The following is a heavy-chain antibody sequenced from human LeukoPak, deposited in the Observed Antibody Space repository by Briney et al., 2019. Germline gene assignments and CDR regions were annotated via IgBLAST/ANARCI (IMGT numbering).Heavy chain of an antibody. CDR3: ARDSGVYYGWFDP. D-gene: IGHD3-22*01. J-gene: IGHJ5*02. CDR1: GFTFSSYA. Sequence: GRSLRLSCEASGFTFSSYAMSWVRQAPGKGLEWVSAISGSGGSTYYADSVKGRFTISRDNSKNTLYLQMNSLRAEDTAVYYCARDSGVYYGWFDPWGQGTLVTVSS. CDR2: ISGSGGST. V-gene: IGHV3-23*01.